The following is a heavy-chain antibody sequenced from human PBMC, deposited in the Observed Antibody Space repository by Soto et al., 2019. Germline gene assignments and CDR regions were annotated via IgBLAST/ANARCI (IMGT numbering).Heavy chain of an antibody. CDR1: GYTFTSYA. D-gene: IGHD1-26*01. J-gene: IGHJ2*01. V-gene: IGHV1-3*01. CDR3: ARGGSIYWYFDR. Sequence: QVQLVQSGAEVKKPGASVKVSCKASGYTFTSYAMHWVRQAPGQRLEWMGWINAGNGNTKYSQKFQGRVTITRDTSASTAYMELSSLRSEDTAVCYCARGGSIYWYFDRWGRGTLVTVSS. CDR2: INAGNGNT.